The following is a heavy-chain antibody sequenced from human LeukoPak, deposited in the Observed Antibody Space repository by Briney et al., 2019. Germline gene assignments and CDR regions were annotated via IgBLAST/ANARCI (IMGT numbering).Heavy chain of an antibody. CDR3: ARGIGYSYGLNSYGMDV. D-gene: IGHD5-18*01. J-gene: IGHJ6*02. V-gene: IGHV4-34*01. CDR1: GGSFSGYY. CDR2: INHSGST. Sequence: SETLSPTCAVYGGSFSGYYWSWIRQPPGKGLEWIGEINHSGSTNYNPSLKSRVTISVDTSKNQFSLKLSSVTAADTAVYYCARGIGYSYGLNSYGMDVWGQGTTVTVSS.